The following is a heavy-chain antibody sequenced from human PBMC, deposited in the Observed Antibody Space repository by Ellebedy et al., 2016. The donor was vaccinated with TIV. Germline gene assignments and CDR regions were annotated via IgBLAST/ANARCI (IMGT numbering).Heavy chain of an antibody. CDR3: ARTYGSRRGDAFDT. J-gene: IGHJ3*02. Sequence: SETLSLXCAVYGGSFSGYYWSWIRQSPGKGLEWIGEINHSGSTNYNPSLKSRVTISVDTSKNQFSLKLNSVTAADTAVYYCARTYGSRRGDAFDTWGQGTMVTVSS. V-gene: IGHV4-34*01. CDR1: GGSFSGYY. CDR2: INHSGST. D-gene: IGHD3-10*01.